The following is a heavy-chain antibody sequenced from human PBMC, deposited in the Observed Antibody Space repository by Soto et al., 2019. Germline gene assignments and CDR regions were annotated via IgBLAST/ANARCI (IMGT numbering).Heavy chain of an antibody. D-gene: IGHD3-10*01. CDR3: ARDLSVSGQVWFEEPGAGHRSGSDY. V-gene: IGHV3-30*14. Sequence: QVQLVESGGGVVQPGRSLRLSCATSGFTFTSYAMHWVRQAPGKGLEWVAVLSSDGSNKYDADSVKGRFTIPRDNSKNALNLEMSSLRAEDKAVYYCARDLSVSGQVWFEEPGAGHRSGSDYWGQGTLVSVSS. CDR2: LSSDGSNK. CDR1: GFTFTSYA. J-gene: IGHJ4*02.